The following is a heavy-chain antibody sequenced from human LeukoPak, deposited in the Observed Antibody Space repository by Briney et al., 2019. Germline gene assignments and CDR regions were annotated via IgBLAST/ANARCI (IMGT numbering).Heavy chain of an antibody. V-gene: IGHV3-23*01. CDR1: GFTCSSYA. D-gene: IGHD3-22*01. CDR3: ARGDSSDYQVNDY. CDR2: ISGSDGST. J-gene: IGHJ4*02. Sequence: GGSLRLSCAASGFTCSSYAMRWVRQAPGKGLEWVSGISGSDGSTYYADSVKGRFTISRDNSKNTLFLQMNGLRAEDTAAYYCARGDSSDYQVNDYWGQGTLVTVSS.